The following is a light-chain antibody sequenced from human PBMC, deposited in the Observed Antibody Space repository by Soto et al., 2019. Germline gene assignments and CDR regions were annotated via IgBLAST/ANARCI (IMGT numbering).Light chain of an antibody. V-gene: IGKV3-20*01. CDR3: QQYVSWT. CDR2: GTS. J-gene: IGKJ1*01. CDR1: QTIDSNH. Sequence: EIVLTQSPGTLSVSPGERATLSSRASQTIDSNHLAWYQQKPGQAPSLLIYGTSSRATGIPDRFSGSGSGTDFTLTITRLEPEDSAIYYCQQYVSWTFGQGTKVEIK.